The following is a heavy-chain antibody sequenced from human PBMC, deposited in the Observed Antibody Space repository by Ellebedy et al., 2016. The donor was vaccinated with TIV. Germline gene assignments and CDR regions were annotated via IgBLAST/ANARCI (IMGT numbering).Heavy chain of an antibody. D-gene: IGHD3-22*01. V-gene: IGHV4-39*01. Sequence: GSLRLSCAASGFTFSSYAMSWVRQPPGKGLEWIGSVYYRGSTYYNPSLKSRVTISVDTSKNQFSLKLSSVTAADTAVYYCASPYHYDDTPNREGLFEPWGQGTLVTVSS. J-gene: IGHJ5*02. CDR2: VYYRGST. CDR1: GFTFSSYA. CDR3: ASPYHYDDTPNREGLFEP.